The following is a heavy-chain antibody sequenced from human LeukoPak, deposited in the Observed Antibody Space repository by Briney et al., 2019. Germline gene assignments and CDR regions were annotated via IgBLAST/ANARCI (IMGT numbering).Heavy chain of an antibody. Sequence: PSETLSLTCTVSGGSISSYYWSWIRQPPGKGLEWIGYIYYSGSTNYNPSFKSRVTISVDTSKNQFSLKLSSVTAADTAVYYCARVHSSGWYYFDYWGQGTLVTVSS. CDR1: GGSISSYY. J-gene: IGHJ4*02. V-gene: IGHV4-59*01. CDR2: IYYSGST. CDR3: ARVHSSGWYYFDY. D-gene: IGHD6-19*01.